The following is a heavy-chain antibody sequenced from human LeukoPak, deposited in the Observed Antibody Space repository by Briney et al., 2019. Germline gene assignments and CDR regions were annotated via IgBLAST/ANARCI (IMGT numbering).Heavy chain of an antibody. CDR2: ISSSSRMI. CDR3: ARDSTNMDV. J-gene: IGHJ6*03. V-gene: IGHV3-21*01. Sequence: GGSLRLSCAASGSTFSRYSMNWARQAPGKGLEWVSSISSSSRMIYYVDSVKGRFTISRDNAKNSLYLQMNSLRAEDTAVYFCARDSTNMDVWGKGTTVTVSS. D-gene: IGHD2-2*01. CDR1: GSTFSRYS.